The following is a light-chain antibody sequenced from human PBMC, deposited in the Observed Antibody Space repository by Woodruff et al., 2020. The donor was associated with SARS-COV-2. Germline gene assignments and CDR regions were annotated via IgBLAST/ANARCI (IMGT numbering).Light chain of an antibody. V-gene: IGKV4-1*01. Sequence: ATINCKSSQSVLYSSNNKNYLAWYQQKPGQPPKLLIYWASTRESGVPDRFSASGSGTDFTLTISSLQAEDVAVYYCQQYSGNPPYTFGQGT. CDR2: WAS. J-gene: IGKJ2*01. CDR1: QSVLYSSNNKNY. CDR3: QQYSGNPPYT.